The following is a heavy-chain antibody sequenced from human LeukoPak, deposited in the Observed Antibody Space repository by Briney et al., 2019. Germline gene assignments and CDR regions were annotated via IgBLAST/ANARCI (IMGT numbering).Heavy chain of an antibody. CDR3: ARELVVPDAIGWFDP. D-gene: IGHD2-2*02. CDR1: GVHICSGRYL. CDR2: IYTSGST. J-gene: IGHJ5*02. Sequence: SDTVSLLCTVSGVHICSGRYLWRWIRQPAGEGLEWHRRIYTSGSTNYNPSVKSRVTISVDTSKNQCSLKLSSVTAADTAVYYCARELVVPDAIGWFDPWGQGTLVTVSS. V-gene: IGHV4-61*02.